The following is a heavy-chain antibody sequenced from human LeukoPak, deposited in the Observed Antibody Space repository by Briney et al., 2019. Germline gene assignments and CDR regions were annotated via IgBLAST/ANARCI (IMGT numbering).Heavy chain of an antibody. V-gene: IGHV4-30-2*01. D-gene: IGHD3-3*01. CDR1: GGSISSGGYY. CDR2: IYHRGST. Sequence: SQTLSLTCTVSGGSISSGGYYWSWIRQPPGKGLEWIGYIYHRGSTYYNPSLKSRVSISIDRSKNQFSLKLSSVTAADTAVYYCATLAWYDLGDYWGQGTLVTVSS. CDR3: ATLAWYDLGDY. J-gene: IGHJ4*02.